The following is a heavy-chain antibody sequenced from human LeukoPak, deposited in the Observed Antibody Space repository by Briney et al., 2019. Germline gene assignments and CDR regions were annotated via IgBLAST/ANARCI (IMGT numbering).Heavy chain of an antibody. CDR2: IYSGGST. V-gene: IGHV3-66*01. J-gene: IGHJ3*02. Sequence: GGSLRLSCAASGFTFSSNYMSWVRQAPGKGLEWVSVIYSGGSTYYADSVKGRFTISRDNSKNTLYLQMNSLRAEDTAVYYCARDLDHSDAFDIWGQGTMVTVSS. CDR1: GFTFSSNY. CDR3: ARDLDHSDAFDI. D-gene: IGHD1-14*01.